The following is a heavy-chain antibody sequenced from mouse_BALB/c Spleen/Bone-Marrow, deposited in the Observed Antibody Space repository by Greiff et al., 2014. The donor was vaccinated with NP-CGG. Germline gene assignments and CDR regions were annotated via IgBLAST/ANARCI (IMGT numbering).Heavy chain of an antibody. V-gene: IGHV5-12-1*01. Sequence: EVKLVESGGGLVKPGGSLKLSCAASGFAFSNYDMSWVRQTPEKRLEWVAYISSGGGSTYYPDTVKGRFTISRDNAKNTLYLQMSSLKSEDTAMYYCARQGYGYVDFDVWGAGTTVTVSS. D-gene: IGHD1-2*01. CDR2: ISSGGGST. CDR1: GFAFSNYD. J-gene: IGHJ1*01. CDR3: ARQGYGYVDFDV.